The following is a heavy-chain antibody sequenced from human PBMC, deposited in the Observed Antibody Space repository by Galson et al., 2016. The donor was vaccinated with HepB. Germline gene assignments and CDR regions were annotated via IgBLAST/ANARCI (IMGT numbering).Heavy chain of an antibody. D-gene: IGHD2-21*02. CDR3: ARDLPAWGADCLGYGMDV. CDR2: IYYTGGT. CDR1: GGSISQNY. Sequence: SETLSLTCTVSGGSISQNYWNWIRQHPGKGLEWLGYIYYTGGTNYNPSRKSRVSMSVDTSKNPLSLELSSVTAADTAVYYCARDLPAWGADCLGYGMDVWGQGTTVIVSS. J-gene: IGHJ6*02. V-gene: IGHV4-59*01.